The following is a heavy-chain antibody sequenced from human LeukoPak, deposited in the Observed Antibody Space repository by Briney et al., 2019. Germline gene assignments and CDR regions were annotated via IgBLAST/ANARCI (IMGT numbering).Heavy chain of an antibody. V-gene: IGHV3-30*02. Sequence: GGSLRLSCAASGFIFSRYGMHWVRQAPGKGLEWVAFIRYDGTEKYVADSVKGRFTISRDNTNNTLYLQMNSLRAEDTAVYYCASSTGTTGYYFDYWGQGTLVTVSS. CDR3: ASSTGTTGYYFDY. J-gene: IGHJ4*02. CDR1: GFIFSRYG. CDR2: IRYDGTEK. D-gene: IGHD1-1*01.